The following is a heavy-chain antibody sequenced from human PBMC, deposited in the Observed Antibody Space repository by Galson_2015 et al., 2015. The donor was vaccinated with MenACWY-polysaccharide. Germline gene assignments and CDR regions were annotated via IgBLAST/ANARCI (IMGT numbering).Heavy chain of an antibody. CDR3: ARESNWAYDS. J-gene: IGHJ4*02. CDR2: IYPSGAT. CDR1: GFLVCERF. D-gene: IGHD3-16*01. V-gene: IGHV3-53*01. Sequence: SLRLSCAVSGFLVCERFLSWFRPVPGRGLEYVSVIYPSGATYYRDSVRCRFTMSRDAFQNSLYLQMNNLRVEDTAIYFCARESNWAYDSWGTGTLVTVSS.